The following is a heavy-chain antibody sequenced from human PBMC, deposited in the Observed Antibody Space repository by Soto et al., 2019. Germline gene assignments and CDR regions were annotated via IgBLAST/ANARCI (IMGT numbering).Heavy chain of an antibody. V-gene: IGHV4-4*07. J-gene: IGHJ4*02. CDR2: IFSSGST. Sequence: QVRLQESGPGLLKPSETLSLTCTVSGGSINTFYWSWVRQPAGKGLEWIGRIFSSGSTSFNPSLGSRVAMSVDTSKTHFSLDWSSVTAADMAVYYCAREGSYSAYNFAHGIQLWSFDFWGQGALVTVSS. CDR1: GGSINTFY. D-gene: IGHD5-12*01. CDR3: AREGSYSAYNFAHGIQLWSFDF.